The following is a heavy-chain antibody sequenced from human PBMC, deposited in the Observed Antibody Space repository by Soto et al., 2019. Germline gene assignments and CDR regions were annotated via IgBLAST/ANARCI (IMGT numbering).Heavy chain of an antibody. V-gene: IGHV4-59*08. CDR1: VGSNSSYH. CDR3: ARRYGDCFDY. Sequence: SEALSLTGALPVGSNSSYHWTWFRQPPGKGLEWIGYIYYSGSTNYNPSLKSRVTLSVDTSKNQFSLKLSSVTAADSAVYYCARRYGDCFDYSGQGTLVTVSS. D-gene: IGHD4-17*01. J-gene: IGHJ4*02. CDR2: IYYSGST.